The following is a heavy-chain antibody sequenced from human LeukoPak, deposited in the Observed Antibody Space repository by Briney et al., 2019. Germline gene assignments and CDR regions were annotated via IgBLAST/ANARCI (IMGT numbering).Heavy chain of an antibody. D-gene: IGHD5-18*01. CDR2: ISSSSSYI. Sequence: GGSLRLSXAASGFTFSSYSMNWVRQAPGKGLEWVSSISSSSSYIYYADSVRGRFTISRDNAKNSLYLQMNSLRAEDTAVYYCARGENNYGYYYFDYWGRGTLVTVSS. CDR3: ARGENNYGYYYFDY. V-gene: IGHV3-21*01. J-gene: IGHJ4*02. CDR1: GFTFSSYS.